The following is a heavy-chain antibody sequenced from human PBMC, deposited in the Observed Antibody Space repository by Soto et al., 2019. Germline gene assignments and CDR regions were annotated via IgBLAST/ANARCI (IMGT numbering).Heavy chain of an antibody. CDR2: IWSDGSNK. CDR1: GFTFSSYG. CDR3: ARRGSGPYSIDY. J-gene: IGHJ4*02. Sequence: QVQLVESGGGVVQPGRSLRLSCAASGFTFSSYGMHWVRQAPGKGLEWVAVIWSDGSNKYYADSVKGRFTVSRDNSKNTLYLQMNSLRAEDTAVYYCARRGSGPYSIDYWGQGTLVTVSS. D-gene: IGHD1-26*01. V-gene: IGHV3-33*01.